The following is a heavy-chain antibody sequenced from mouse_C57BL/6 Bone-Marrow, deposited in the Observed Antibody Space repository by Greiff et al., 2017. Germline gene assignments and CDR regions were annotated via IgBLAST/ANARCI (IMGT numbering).Heavy chain of an antibody. CDR2: ISSGSSAI. V-gene: IGHV5-17*02. Sequence: EVQGVESGGGLVQPGGSRKLSCAASGFTFSSFGMHWVRQAPEKGLEWVAYISSGSSAIYYADTLKGRFTISRDNPRNTLFLQMTSLRSDDTAMYYCARDLLGNAMDYWGQGTSVTVSS. D-gene: IGHD2-10*01. CDR3: ARDLLGNAMDY. J-gene: IGHJ4*01. CDR1: GFTFSSFG.